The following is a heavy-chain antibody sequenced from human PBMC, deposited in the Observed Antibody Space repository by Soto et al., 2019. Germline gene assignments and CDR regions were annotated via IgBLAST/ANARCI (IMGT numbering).Heavy chain of an antibody. J-gene: IGHJ4*02. CDR3: AKAQAWELLFDF. CDR2: IYYSGNT. D-gene: IGHD1-26*01. CDR1: GGSIRSGGYY. V-gene: IGHV4-31*03. Sequence: SETLSLTCTVSGGSIRSGGYYWSWVRQNPRRGLEWIGNIYYSGNTYYNPSLKSRLTISVDTPKNQFSLNLSPVTAADTAVYYCAKAQAWELLFDFWGQGTLVTVSS.